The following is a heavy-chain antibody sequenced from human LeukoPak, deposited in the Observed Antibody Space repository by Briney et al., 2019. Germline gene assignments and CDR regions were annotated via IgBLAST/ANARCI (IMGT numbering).Heavy chain of an antibody. CDR2: ISSSSSYI. CDR3: AREGVVGASVDAFDI. D-gene: IGHD1-26*01. J-gene: IGHJ3*02. CDR1: GFTFSSYS. V-gene: IGHV3-21*04. Sequence: GGSLRLSCAASGFTFSSYSMTWVRQAPGKGLEWVSSISSSSSYIYYADSVKGRFTISRDNAKNSLYLQMNSLRAEDTALYYCAREGVVGASVDAFDIWGQGTMVTVSS.